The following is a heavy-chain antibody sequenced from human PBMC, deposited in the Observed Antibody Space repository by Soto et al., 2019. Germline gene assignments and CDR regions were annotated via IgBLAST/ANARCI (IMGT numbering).Heavy chain of an antibody. CDR3: ARALYSNYGTKLYYFDY. V-gene: IGHV4-31*03. J-gene: IGHJ4*02. Sequence: TSETLSLTCTVSDDSISSGGFYWSWIRQHPGKGLEWIGYIYYSGTTYYNPSLQSRVTISVDTSQNQFSLKLTSVTAADTAVYFCARALYSNYGTKLYYFDYWGQGTLVTVS. CDR2: IYYSGTT. D-gene: IGHD4-4*01. CDR1: DDSISSGGFY.